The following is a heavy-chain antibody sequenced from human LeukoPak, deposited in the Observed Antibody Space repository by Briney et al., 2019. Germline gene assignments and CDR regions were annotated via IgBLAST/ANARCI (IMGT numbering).Heavy chain of an antibody. CDR3: ARGRSYEYGDYDY. CDR1: GYSINSGYY. J-gene: IGHJ4*02. D-gene: IGHD3-16*01. CDR2: IFHSGST. V-gene: IGHV4-38-2*02. Sequence: SETLSLTCTVSGYSINSGYYWGWIRQPPGKGLEWIGTIFHSGSTYYNPSLKSRVTISVDTSKNQFSLNLNSVTAADTALYYCARGRSYEYGDYDYWGQGTLVTVSS.